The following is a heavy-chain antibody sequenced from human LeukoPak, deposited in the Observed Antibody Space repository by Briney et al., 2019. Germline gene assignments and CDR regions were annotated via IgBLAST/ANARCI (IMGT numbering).Heavy chain of an antibody. V-gene: IGHV3-66*01. CDR2: IYSDGST. CDR3: ARRPDYGGTPTFDY. CDR1: GLTVSSTY. D-gene: IGHD4-23*01. Sequence: PGGSLRLSCAASGLTVSSTYMSWVRQAPGKGLEWVSVIYSDGSTYYADSVKGRFTISRDNSKNTVCLQMNSLRAEDTAVYFCARRPDYGGTPTFDYWGQGTLGTVSS. J-gene: IGHJ4*02.